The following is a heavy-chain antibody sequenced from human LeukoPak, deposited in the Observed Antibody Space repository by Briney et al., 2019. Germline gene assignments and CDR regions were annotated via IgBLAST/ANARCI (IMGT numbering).Heavy chain of an antibody. D-gene: IGHD5-18*01. CDR2: INHSGST. CDR1: GGSFSGYY. J-gene: IGHJ4*02. Sequence: PSETLSLTCAVYGGSFSGYYWSWIRQPPGKGLEWIGEINHSGSTYYNPSLKSRVTISVDTSKNQFSLKLSSVTAADTAVYYCARDPRYSYGLGWGQGTLVTVSS. CDR3: ARDPRYSYGLG. V-gene: IGHV4-34*01.